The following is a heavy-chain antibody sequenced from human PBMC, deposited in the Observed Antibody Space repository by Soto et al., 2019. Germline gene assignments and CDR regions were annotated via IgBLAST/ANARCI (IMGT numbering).Heavy chain of an antibody. CDR2: ISYDGSNK. V-gene: IGHV3-30-3*01. D-gene: IGHD6-6*01. CDR3: ARWGRGFIAAYFDY. J-gene: IGHJ4*02. Sequence: QVQLVESGGGVVQPGRSPRLSCAASGFTFSSYAMHWVRQAPGKGLEWVAVISYDGSNKYYADSVKGRFTISRDNSKNTLYLQMNSLRAEDTAVYYCARWGRGFIAAYFDYWGQGTLVTVSS. CDR1: GFTFSSYA.